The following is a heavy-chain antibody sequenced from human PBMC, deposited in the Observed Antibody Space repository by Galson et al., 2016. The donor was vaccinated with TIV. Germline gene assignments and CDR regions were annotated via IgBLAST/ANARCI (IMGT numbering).Heavy chain of an antibody. CDR1: GYRFTSFS. CDR2: IDPRDSYT. CDR3: AKDNYGGNFSGWFDP. D-gene: IGHD4-23*01. V-gene: IGHV5-10-1*01. J-gene: IGHJ5*02. Sequence: QSGAEVKKPGESLRISCKGSGYRFTSFSITWVRLMPGKGLEWMGSIDPRDSYTNYSPSFQGHVTLSVDKSINTAYLQWSSLNVSDTAVYYCAKDNYGGNFSGWFDPWGQGTLVTVSS.